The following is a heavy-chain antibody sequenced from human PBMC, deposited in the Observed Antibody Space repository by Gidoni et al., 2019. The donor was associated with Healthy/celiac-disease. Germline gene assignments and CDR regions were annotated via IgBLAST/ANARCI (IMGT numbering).Heavy chain of an antibody. Sequence: QVQLVQSGAEAKKPGAPVKVSCNTSGSTRPGYYIHWVRQVPGQGLEWRGWINPNSGGTSYAQKFQDRVTMTRDTSISTAYMELGRLRSDDTAGYYCAREVAVAGSAGDAFDIWGQGTMVTVSS. D-gene: IGHD6-19*01. J-gene: IGHJ3*02. V-gene: IGHV1-2*02. CDR1: GSTRPGYY. CDR3: AREVAVAGSAGDAFDI. CDR2: INPNSGGT.